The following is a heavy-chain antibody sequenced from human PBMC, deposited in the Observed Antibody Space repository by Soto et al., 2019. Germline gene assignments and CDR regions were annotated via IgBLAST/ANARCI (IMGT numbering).Heavy chain of an antibody. J-gene: IGHJ4*02. CDR3: ARGYCSGGSCYLFDY. Sequence: ASVKVSCKASGHTFTGYYMHWVRQAPGQGLEWMGWINPNSGGTNYAQKFQGRVTMTRDTSISTAYMELSRLRSDDTAVYYCARGYCSGGSCYLFDYWGQGTLVTVSS. CDR2: INPNSGGT. CDR1: GHTFTGYY. V-gene: IGHV1-2*02. D-gene: IGHD2-15*01.